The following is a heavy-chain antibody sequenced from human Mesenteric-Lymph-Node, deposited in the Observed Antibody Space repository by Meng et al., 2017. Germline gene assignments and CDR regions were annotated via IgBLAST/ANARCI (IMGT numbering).Heavy chain of an antibody. V-gene: IGHV4-61*01. D-gene: IGHD2-2*01. J-gene: IGHJ2*01. CDR1: GGSVSSGSYY. CDR2: IYYSGST. Sequence: SETLSLTCTVSGGSVSSGSYYWSWIRQPPGKGLEWIGYIYYSGSTNYNPSLKSRVTISVDTSKNQFSLKLSSVTAADTAVYYCARNMGSQRFNWYFALWGRGNQV. CDR3: ARNMGSQRFNWYFAL.